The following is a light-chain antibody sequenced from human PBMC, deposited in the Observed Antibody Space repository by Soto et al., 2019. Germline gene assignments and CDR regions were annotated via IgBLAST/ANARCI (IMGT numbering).Light chain of an antibody. Sequence: DIQMTQSPSSLSASVGDRVTVTCRASQGISSYLAWYQQKPGKVPKLLIYAASTLQPGVPSRFSGSGSGTDFTLTISSLQPEDVATYYCQKYASAASLTFGGGTKVEIK. V-gene: IGKV1-27*01. J-gene: IGKJ4*01. CDR1: QGISSY. CDR3: QKYASAASLT. CDR2: AAS.